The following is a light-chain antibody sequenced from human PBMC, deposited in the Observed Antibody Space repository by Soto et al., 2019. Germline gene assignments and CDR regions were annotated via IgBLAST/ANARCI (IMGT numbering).Light chain of an antibody. Sequence: EIVLTQTPGTLSLSPGERASLSCRASQSVTSSPLAWYQQKPGQAPRLLIYGASTRATGIPDRFSGSGSDTDFSLTIRRLDPEDFAMYYCLRYFSPDRYTFGPGTKVQIK. CDR2: GAS. CDR1: QSVTSSP. J-gene: IGKJ2*01. V-gene: IGKV3-20*01. CDR3: LRYFSPDRYT.